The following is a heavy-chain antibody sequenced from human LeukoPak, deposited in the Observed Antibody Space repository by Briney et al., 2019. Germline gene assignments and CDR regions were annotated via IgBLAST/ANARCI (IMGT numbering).Heavy chain of an antibody. J-gene: IGHJ6*02. Sequence: MSSETLSLTCAVYGGSFSGYYWSWIRQPPGKGLEWIGEINHSGSTSYNPSLKSRVTISVDTSKNQFSLKLSSVTAADTAVYYCASSYQRYYYYYYGMDVWGQGTTVTVSS. D-gene: IGHD2-2*01. CDR3: ASSYQRYYYYYYGMDV. CDR2: INHSGST. V-gene: IGHV4-34*01. CDR1: GGSFSGYY.